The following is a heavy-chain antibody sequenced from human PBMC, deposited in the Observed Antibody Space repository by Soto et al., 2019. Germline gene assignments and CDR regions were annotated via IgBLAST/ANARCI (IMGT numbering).Heavy chain of an antibody. Sequence: QVQLVQSGSEVKMPGSSVKVSCKTSGGTFSRHAINWVRQAPGQGLEWMGGIIPMFRTTNYAQKFKGRVTISADESTSTAYMELSSRRSEDAAVYYCTRAAIHGSSCYFWFDPWGQGTLVTVPS. D-gene: IGHD6-13*01. J-gene: IGHJ5*02. V-gene: IGHV1-69*01. CDR2: IIPMFRTT. CDR1: GGTFSRHA. CDR3: TRAAIHGSSCYFWFDP.